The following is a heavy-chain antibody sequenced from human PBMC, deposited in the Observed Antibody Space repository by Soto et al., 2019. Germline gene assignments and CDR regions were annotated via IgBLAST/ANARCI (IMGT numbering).Heavy chain of an antibody. CDR1: GGSISGYY. Sequence: QVQLQESGPGLVKPSETLSLTCAVSGGSISGYYWSWIRQPPGEGLEWIGYIYYSGNTNYNPSLSSRITISVDTSKNQFSLSLDSVTAADTAVYYCARGTWGYGGHIGIGDVWGRGTAVTVSS. D-gene: IGHD4-17*01. V-gene: IGHV4-59*12. CDR3: ARGTWGYGGHIGIGDV. J-gene: IGHJ6*04. CDR2: IYYSGNT.